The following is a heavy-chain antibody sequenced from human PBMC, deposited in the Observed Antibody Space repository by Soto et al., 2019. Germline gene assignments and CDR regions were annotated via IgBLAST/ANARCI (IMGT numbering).Heavy chain of an antibody. V-gene: IGHV3-23*01. Sequence: GGSLRLSCAASGFTFSSYAMSWVRQAPGKGLEWVSAISGSGGSTYYADSVKGRFTISRDNSKNTLYLQMNSLRAEDTAVYYCAKDTPYYYGSGSYPPYWGQGTLVTVSS. CDR1: GFTFSSYA. D-gene: IGHD3-10*01. J-gene: IGHJ4*02. CDR2: ISGSGGST. CDR3: AKDTPYYYGSGSYPPY.